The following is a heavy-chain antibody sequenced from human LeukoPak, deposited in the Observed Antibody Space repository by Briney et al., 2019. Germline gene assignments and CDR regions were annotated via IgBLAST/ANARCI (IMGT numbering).Heavy chain of an antibody. CDR1: GVTFSGSA. V-gene: IGHV3-73*01. D-gene: IGHD3-22*01. CDR3: TRLLRYDSSWNCFVP. Sequence: RGALRLSCAASGVTFSGSAMRWVRQASGKGLEWVGRIRSKVNTYGTAYAASVKGRFTISRDDSKNTVYLQMTSLKAEDTAVYYCTRLLRYDSSWNCFVPWGQGTLVTVSS. J-gene: IGHJ5*02. CDR2: IRSKVNTYGT.